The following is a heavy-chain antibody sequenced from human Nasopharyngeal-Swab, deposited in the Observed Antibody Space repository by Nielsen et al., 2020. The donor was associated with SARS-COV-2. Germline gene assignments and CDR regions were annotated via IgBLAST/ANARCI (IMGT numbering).Heavy chain of an antibody. D-gene: IGHD1-26*01. CDR3: ARQHTGTYPNFDY. J-gene: IGHJ4*02. CDR1: GYSFTSYW. V-gene: IGHV5-51*01. Sequence: GESLKISCQGSGYSFTSYWIGWVRQMPGKGLEWMWIIYPGDSDTRYSPSFQGQVTISADKSISTAYLQWSSLKASDTAMYYCARQHTGTYPNFDYWGQGTLVPVSS. CDR2: IYPGDSDT.